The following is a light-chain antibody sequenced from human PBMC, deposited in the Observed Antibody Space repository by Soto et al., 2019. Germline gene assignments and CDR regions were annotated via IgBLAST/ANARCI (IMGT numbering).Light chain of an antibody. CDR2: GAS. Sequence: EIVLTQSPGPLYLSPGERATLSCRASQTVTSNFLAWYQQKPGQAPRLLISGASNRATDIPDRFSGSGSGTDFTLVINRVGPEDSAVYYCQQYGNSPRTVGQGTKVDIK. V-gene: IGKV3-20*01. CDR3: QQYGNSPRT. CDR1: QTVTSNF. J-gene: IGKJ1*01.